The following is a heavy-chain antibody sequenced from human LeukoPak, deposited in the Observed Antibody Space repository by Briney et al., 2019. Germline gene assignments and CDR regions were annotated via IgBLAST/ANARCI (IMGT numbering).Heavy chain of an antibody. CDR1: GYTLTELS. J-gene: IGHJ4*02. CDR2: FDPEDGET. Sequence: ASVKVSCKVSGYTLTELSMHWVRQAPGKGLEWMGGFDPEDGETIYAQKFQGRVTMTEDTSTDTAYMELSSLRSEDTAVYYCAKPVTITIFGVGIRLPDYWGQGTLVTVS. V-gene: IGHV1-24*01. CDR3: AKPVTITIFGVGIRLPDY. D-gene: IGHD3-3*01.